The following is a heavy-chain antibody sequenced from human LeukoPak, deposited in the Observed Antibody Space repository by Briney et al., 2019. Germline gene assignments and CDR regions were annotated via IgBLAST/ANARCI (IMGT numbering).Heavy chain of an antibody. CDR3: ARGPKTYYYDSSGYLIY. D-gene: IGHD3-22*01. V-gene: IGHV3-33*01. CDR1: GFTFSSYG. J-gene: IGHJ4*02. CDR2: IWYDGSNK. Sequence: GGSLRLSCAASGFTFSSYGMHWVRQAPGKGLEWVAVIWYDGSNKYYAGSVKGRFTISRDNSKNTLYLQMNSLRAEDTAVYYCARGPKTYYYDSSGYLIYWGQGTLVTVSS.